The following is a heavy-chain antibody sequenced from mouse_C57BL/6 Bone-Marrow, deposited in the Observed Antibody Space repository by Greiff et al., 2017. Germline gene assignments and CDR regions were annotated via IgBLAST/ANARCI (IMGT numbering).Heavy chain of an antibody. CDR1: GYTFTSYW. Sequence: QVQLQQPGAELVKPGASVKLSCKASGYTFTSYWMHWVKQRPGQGLEWIGMIHPNSGSTNYNEKFKSKATLTVDKSSSTAYMQLSSLTSEDSAVYDCASPGGYDYAYYFDYWGQGTTLTVSS. D-gene: IGHD2-4*01. CDR2: IHPNSGST. V-gene: IGHV1-64*01. J-gene: IGHJ2*01. CDR3: ASPGGYDYAYYFDY.